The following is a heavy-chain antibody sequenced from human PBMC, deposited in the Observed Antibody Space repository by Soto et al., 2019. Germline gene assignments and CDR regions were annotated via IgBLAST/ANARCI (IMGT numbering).Heavy chain of an antibody. CDR1: GFTFSSYA. V-gene: IGHV3-30*09. J-gene: IGHJ6*02. CDR3: ARDKDYYYGMDV. CDR2: ISYDGSNK. Sequence: QVQLVESGGGVVQPGRSLRLSCAASGFTFSSYAMHWVRQAPGKGLEWVAVISYDGSNKYYADSVKGRFAISRDNSKNTLYLQMNSLRAEDTAVYSCARDKDYYYGMDVWGQGTTVTVSS.